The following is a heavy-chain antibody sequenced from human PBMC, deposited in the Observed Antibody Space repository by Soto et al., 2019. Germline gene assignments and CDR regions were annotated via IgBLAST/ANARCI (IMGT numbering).Heavy chain of an antibody. V-gene: IGHV3-7*03. Sequence: EVQLVESGGGLVQPGGSLRLSCAASGFTCSNYWMSLVRQAPGQGLEWVANIKHDGTEKYYVDSVKGRFTISRDNAKNALYLQMNGLRAEDTAGFYCARARDFWSTYFDSWGQGTRVTVSS. CDR3: ARARDFWSTYFDS. CDR2: IKHDGTEK. CDR1: GFTCSNYW. D-gene: IGHD3-3*01. J-gene: IGHJ4*02.